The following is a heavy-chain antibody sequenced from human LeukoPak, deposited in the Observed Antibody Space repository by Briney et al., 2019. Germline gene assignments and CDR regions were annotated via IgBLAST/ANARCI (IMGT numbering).Heavy chain of an antibody. Sequence: PGGSLRLSCAASGFTFSSYEMNWVRQAPGKGLEWVSYISSSGSTIYYADSVKGRFTISRDNAKNSLYLQMNSLRAEDTAVYYCARGSIVEVTGDYWGQGTLVTVSS. CDR1: GFTFSSYE. J-gene: IGHJ4*02. D-gene: IGHD2-21*02. CDR3: ARGSIVEVTGDY. CDR2: ISSSGSTI. V-gene: IGHV3-48*03.